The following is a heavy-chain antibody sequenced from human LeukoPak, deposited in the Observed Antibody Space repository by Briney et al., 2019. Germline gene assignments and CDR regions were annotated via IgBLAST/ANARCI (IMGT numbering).Heavy chain of an antibody. V-gene: IGHV1-18*01. CDR1: GYTFTNYA. D-gene: IGHD3-10*01. CDR3: ARGGSRSRRGDDALDI. J-gene: IGHJ3*02. Sequence: ASVKVSCKASGYTFTNYAMNWVRQAPGQGLEWMGWISAYNGNTELAQKFQGRVTLATDASTSTAYVELRSLTPDDTAVYFCARGGSRSRRGDDALDIWGQGTMVTVSS. CDR2: ISAYNGNT.